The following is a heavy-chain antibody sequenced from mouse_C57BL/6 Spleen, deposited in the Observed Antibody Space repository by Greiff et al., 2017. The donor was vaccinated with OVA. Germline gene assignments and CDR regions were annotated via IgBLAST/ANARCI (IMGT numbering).Heavy chain of an antibody. J-gene: IGHJ1*03. CDR2: IDPSDSYT. D-gene: IGHD4-1*01. CDR1: GYTFTSYW. CDR3: ARWGLGRYFDV. V-gene: IGHV1-69*01. Sequence: QVHVKQPGAELVMPGASVKLSCKASGYTFTSYWMHWVKQRPGQGLEWIGEIDPSDSYTNYNQKFKGKSTLTVDKSSSTAYMQLSSLTSEDSAVYYCARWGLGRYFDVWGTGTTVTVSS.